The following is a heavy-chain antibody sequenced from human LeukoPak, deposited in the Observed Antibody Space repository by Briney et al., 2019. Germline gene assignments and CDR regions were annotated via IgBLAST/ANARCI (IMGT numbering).Heavy chain of an antibody. CDR3: ARRRYSGTFDAFDI. D-gene: IGHD1-26*01. V-gene: IGHV4-61*02. J-gene: IGHJ3*02. CDR1: GGSISSGSYY. CDR2: IYTSGST. Sequence: PSETLSLTCTVSGGSISSGSYYWSWTRQPAGKGLEWIGRIYTSGSTNYNPSLKSRVTISVDTSKNQFSLKLSSVTAADTAVYYCARRRYSGTFDAFDIWGQGTMVTVSS.